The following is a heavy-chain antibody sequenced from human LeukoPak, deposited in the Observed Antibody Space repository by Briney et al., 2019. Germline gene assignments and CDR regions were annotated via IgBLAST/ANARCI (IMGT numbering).Heavy chain of an antibody. J-gene: IGHJ4*02. CDR1: GYTFTSYG. Sequence: ASVKVSCKASGYTFTSYGISWVRQAPGQGLEWMGWISAYNGNTNYAQKLQGRVTMTTDTSTSTAYMELRSLRSDDTAVYYCARAYYDSSGSQPFDYWGQGTLVTVSS. V-gene: IGHV1-18*01. CDR2: ISAYNGNT. CDR3: ARAYYDSSGSQPFDY. D-gene: IGHD3-22*01.